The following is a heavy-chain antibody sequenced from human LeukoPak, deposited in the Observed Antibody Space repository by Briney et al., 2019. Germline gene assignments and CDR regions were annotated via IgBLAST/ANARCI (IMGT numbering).Heavy chain of an antibody. J-gene: IGHJ4*02. CDR1: GSSIRSGDYY. D-gene: IGHD1-14*01. Sequence: PSETLSLTCSVLGSSIRSGDYYWAWIRQSPGKGLEWIGYIDYSGTTRYNPSLESRLTISVDTSKHQFSLKLTSVTAADTAVYYCARDRRSVHDYWGQGTLVTVSS. CDR2: IDYSGTT. CDR3: ARDRRSVHDY. V-gene: IGHV4-30-4*01.